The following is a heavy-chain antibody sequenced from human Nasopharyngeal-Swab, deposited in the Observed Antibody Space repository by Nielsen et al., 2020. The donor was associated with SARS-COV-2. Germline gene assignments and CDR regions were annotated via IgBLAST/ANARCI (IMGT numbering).Heavy chain of an antibody. CDR3: ARDATYYYDSSGYYYPHYYYYGMDV. Sequence: GGSLRLSCAASGFTFSSYSMNWVRQAPGKGLEWVSSISSSSYIYYADSVKGRFTISRDNAKNSLYLQMNSLRAEDTAVYYCARDATYYYDSSGYYYPHYYYYGMDVWGQGTTVTVSS. J-gene: IGHJ6*02. CDR1: GFTFSSYS. D-gene: IGHD3-22*01. CDR2: ISSSSYI. V-gene: IGHV3-21*01.